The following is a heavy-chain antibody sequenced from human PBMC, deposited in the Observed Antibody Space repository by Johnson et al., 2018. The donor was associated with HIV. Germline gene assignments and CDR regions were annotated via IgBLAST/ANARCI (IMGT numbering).Heavy chain of an antibody. D-gene: IGHD6-13*01. V-gene: IGHV3-15*02. CDR3: ARDQRRSSWYTEGEKVGNAFDI. Sequence: VQLVESGGALVKPGGSLRLSCVASGFTFSHAWMSWVRQAPGKGLEWVGRIKREADGGTRDYAAPVKGRFTISRDDSKYTLYLQMNSLRAEETAVYYCARDQRRSSWYTEGEKVGNAFDIWGQGTMVTVSS. J-gene: IGHJ3*02. CDR2: IKREADGGTR. CDR1: GFTFSHAW.